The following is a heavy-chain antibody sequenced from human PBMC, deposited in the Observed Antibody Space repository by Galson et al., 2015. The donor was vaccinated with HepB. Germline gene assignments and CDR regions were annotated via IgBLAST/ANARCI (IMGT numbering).Heavy chain of an antibody. CDR3: ARRCSGGSCDSGFDP. Sequence: SVKVSCKASGGTFSSYAISWVRQAPGQGLEWMGGIIPILGIANYAQKFQGRVTITADKSTSTAYMELSSLRSEDTAVYYCARRCSGGSCDSGFDPWGQGTLVTVSS. D-gene: IGHD2-15*01. CDR1: GGTFSSYA. CDR2: IIPILGIA. V-gene: IGHV1-69*10. J-gene: IGHJ5*02.